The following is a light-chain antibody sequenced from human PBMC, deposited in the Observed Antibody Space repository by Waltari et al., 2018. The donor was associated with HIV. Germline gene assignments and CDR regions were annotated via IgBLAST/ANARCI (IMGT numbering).Light chain of an antibody. CDR3: QQCSDWPLS. CDR2: DAS. V-gene: IGKV3-11*01. Sequence: EIVSIQSPAILSLSPGERATLSCRASQSVTNYLAWYQQKPGQAPRLLIYDASIRATGIPDRFSGSGSGTDFNLTISSLGPEDFAVYYCQQCSDWPLSFGGGSRVEIK. CDR1: QSVTNY. J-gene: IGKJ4*01.